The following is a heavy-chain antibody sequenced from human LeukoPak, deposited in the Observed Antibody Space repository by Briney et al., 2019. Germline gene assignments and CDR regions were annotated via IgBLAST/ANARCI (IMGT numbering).Heavy chain of an antibody. J-gene: IGHJ1*01. V-gene: IGHV4-39*07. CDR1: GGSISSSSYY. Sequence: SETLSLTCTVSGGSISSSSYYWGWIRQPPGKGLEWIGSIYYSGSTYYNPSLKSRVTISVDTSKNQFSLKLSSVTAADTAVYYCARVVSGWATEYFQHWGQGTLVTVSS. CDR3: ARVVSGWATEYFQH. CDR2: IYYSGST. D-gene: IGHD6-19*01.